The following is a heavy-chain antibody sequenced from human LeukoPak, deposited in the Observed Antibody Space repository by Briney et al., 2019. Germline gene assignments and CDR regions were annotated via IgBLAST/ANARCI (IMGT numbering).Heavy chain of an antibody. CDR1: TFSSHW. J-gene: IGHJ4*02. V-gene: IGHV4-39*01. D-gene: IGHD1-26*01. CDR2: IYYSGST. CDR3: ARQVGATTYPDY. Sequence: TFSSHWMAWIRQPPGKGLEWIGTIYYSGSTYYNPSLKSRVTISVDTSKNQFSLKLSSVTAADTAVYYCARQVGATTYPDYWGQGTLVTVSS.